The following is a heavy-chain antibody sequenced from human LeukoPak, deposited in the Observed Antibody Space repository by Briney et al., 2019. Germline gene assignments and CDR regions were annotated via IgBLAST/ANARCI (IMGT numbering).Heavy chain of an antibody. CDR2: SYHSGST. Sequence: PSETLSLTCTVSGGSISSGGYYWSWTRQPPGKGLEWIGYSYHSGSTYYNPSLKSRVTISVDRSKNQFSLKLSSVTAADTAVYYCARGYIVVVPAAKSAKNWFDPWGQGTLVTVSS. D-gene: IGHD2-2*01. CDR1: GGSISSGGYY. CDR3: ARGYIVVVPAAKSAKNWFDP. V-gene: IGHV4-30-2*01. J-gene: IGHJ5*02.